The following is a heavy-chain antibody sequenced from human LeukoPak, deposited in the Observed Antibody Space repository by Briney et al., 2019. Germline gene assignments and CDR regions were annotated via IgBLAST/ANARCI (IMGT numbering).Heavy chain of an antibody. CDR3: ARPRYGAGSLDS. V-gene: IGHV4-34*01. D-gene: IGHD3-10*01. CDR2: INHSGST. CDR1: GGSLSVHY. Sequence: SETLSPTCAVYGGSLSVHYWTWIRHPPGKGLEWIGEINHSGSTTYNPSLNSRVTISVDTSKNQFSLKMSSVTAADTAVYYCARPRYGAGSLDSWGQGTLVTVSS. J-gene: IGHJ4*02.